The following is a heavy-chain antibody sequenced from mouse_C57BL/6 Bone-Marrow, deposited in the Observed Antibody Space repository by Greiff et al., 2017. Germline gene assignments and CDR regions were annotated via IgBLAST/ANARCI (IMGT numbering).Heavy chain of an antibody. J-gene: IGHJ2*01. V-gene: IGHV1-82*01. CDR3: ARCSSGPGSYFDY. CDR1: GYAFSSSR. CDR2: IYPGDGDT. Sequence: VQLQQSGPELVKPGASVKISCKASGYAFSSSRMNWVKQRPGKGLEWIGRIYPGDGDTNYNGQFKGKATLTADKSSSTAYMQLSSLTSEDSAVYFCARCSSGPGSYFDYWGQGTTLTVSA. D-gene: IGHD3-2*02.